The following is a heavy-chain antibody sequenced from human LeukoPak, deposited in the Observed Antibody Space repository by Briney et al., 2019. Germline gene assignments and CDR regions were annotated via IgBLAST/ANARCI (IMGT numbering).Heavy chain of an antibody. CDR1: GGSISSSSYY. Sequence: SETLSLTRTVSGGSISSSSYYWGWIRQPPGKGLGWIGSIYYSGSTYYNPSLKSRVTISVDTSKNQFSLKLSSVTAADTAVYYCARHSYSSGWYGNYFEYWGQGTLVTGSS. CDR3: ARHSYSSGWYGNYFEY. D-gene: IGHD6-19*01. CDR2: IYYSGST. J-gene: IGHJ4*02. V-gene: IGHV4-39*01.